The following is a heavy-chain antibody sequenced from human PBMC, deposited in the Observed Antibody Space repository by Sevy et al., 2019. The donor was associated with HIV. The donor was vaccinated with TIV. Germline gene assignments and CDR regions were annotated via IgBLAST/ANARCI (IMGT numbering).Heavy chain of an antibody. D-gene: IGHD6-13*01. J-gene: IGHJ1*01. CDR2: IYYSWST. CDR1: GGSISSSSYY. Sequence: SETLSLTCTVSGGSISSSSYYWGWIRQPPGKGLEWIGSIYYSWSTYYDPSLKSRVTISVDTSKNQFSLKLSSVTAADTAVYYCARPGIAAAGTFQHWGQGTLVTVSS. CDR3: ARPGIAAAGTFQH. V-gene: IGHV4-39*01.